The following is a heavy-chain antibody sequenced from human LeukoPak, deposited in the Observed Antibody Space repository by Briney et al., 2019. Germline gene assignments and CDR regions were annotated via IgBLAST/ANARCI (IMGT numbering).Heavy chain of an antibody. D-gene: IGHD4-17*01. CDR3: ARDGRVDYGDYTFDY. CDR2: IYHSGST. J-gene: IGHJ4*02. Sequence: SETLSLTCTVSGGSISTYYWSWIRQPPGKGLEWIGYIYHSGSTNYNPSLKSRVTISVDTSKNQFSLKLSSVTAADTAVYYCARDGRVDYGDYTFDYWGQGTQVTVSS. V-gene: IGHV4-59*01. CDR1: GGSISTYY.